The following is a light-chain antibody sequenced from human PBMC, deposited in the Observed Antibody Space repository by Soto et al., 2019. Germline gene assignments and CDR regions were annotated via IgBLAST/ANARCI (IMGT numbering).Light chain of an antibody. CDR1: QYMTRTY. CDR2: AAS. V-gene: IGKV3-20*01. J-gene: IGKJ2*01. Sequence: EIVLTQSPGTLSLSPGERATLSCRASQYMTRTYIAWYQQKPGQAPRLLIYAASNMATGIPDKFSGSGSGTDYSLTITRLEPEDSAVYYCHQYDKAPQTFGQGTKVEIK. CDR3: HQYDKAPQT.